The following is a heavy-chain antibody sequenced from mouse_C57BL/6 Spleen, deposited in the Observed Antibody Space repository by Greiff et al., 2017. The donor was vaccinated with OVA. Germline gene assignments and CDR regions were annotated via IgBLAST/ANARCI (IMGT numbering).Heavy chain of an antibody. Sequence: VQLQQSGAELVKPGASVKISCKASGYAFSSYWMNWVKQRPGKGLEWIGQIYPGDGDTNYNGKFKGKATLTADKSSSTAYMQLSSLTSEDSAVYFCARLSTTVVAPLDYWGQGTTLTVSS. V-gene: IGHV1-80*01. CDR1: GYAFSSYW. CDR3: ARLSTTVVAPLDY. CDR2: IYPGDGDT. D-gene: IGHD1-1*01. J-gene: IGHJ2*01.